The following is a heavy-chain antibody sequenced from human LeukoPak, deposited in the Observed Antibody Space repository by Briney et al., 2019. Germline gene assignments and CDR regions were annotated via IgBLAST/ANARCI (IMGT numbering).Heavy chain of an antibody. Sequence: PGGSLRLSCAASGFTFSSYAMSWVRQAPGKGLEWVSAISGSGGSTYYADSVKGRFTISRDNSKNTLYLQMNSLRAEDTAVYYCAKHWAGYCSGGSCYCSDYWGQGTLVTVSS. CDR3: AKHWAGYCSGGSCYCSDY. V-gene: IGHV3-23*01. D-gene: IGHD2-15*01. J-gene: IGHJ4*02. CDR1: GFTFSSYA. CDR2: ISGSGGST.